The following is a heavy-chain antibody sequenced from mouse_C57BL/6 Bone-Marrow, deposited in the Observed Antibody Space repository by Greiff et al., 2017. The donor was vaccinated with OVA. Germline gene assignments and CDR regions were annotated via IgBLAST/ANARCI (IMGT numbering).Heavy chain of an antibody. Sequence: EVKLVESEGGLVQPGSSMKLSCTASGFTFSDYYMAWVRQVPEKGLEWVANINYDGSSTYYLDSLKSRFIISRDNAKNILYLQMSSLKSEDTATYYCAREGLGRGYFDVWGTGTTVTVSS. CDR1: GFTFSDYY. V-gene: IGHV5-16*01. CDR3: AREGLGRGYFDV. CDR2: INYDGSST. J-gene: IGHJ1*03. D-gene: IGHD4-1*01.